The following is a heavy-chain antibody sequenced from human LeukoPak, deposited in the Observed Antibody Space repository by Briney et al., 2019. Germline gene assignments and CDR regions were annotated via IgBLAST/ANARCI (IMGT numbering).Heavy chain of an antibody. V-gene: IGHV3-30*02. D-gene: IGHD2-2*01. Sequence: PGGSLRLSCAASGFTFSSYAMHWVRQAPGKGLEWVAFIRYDGSNKYYADSVKGRFTISRDNSKNTLYLQMNSLRAEDTAVYYCAKGVACSSTSCSAFDYWGQGTLVTVSS. J-gene: IGHJ4*02. CDR3: AKGVACSSTSCSAFDY. CDR2: IRYDGSNK. CDR1: GFTFSSYA.